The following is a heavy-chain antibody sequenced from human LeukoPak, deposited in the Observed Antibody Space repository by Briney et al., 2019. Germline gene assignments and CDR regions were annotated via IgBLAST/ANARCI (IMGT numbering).Heavy chain of an antibody. CDR1: GFTFSNYA. D-gene: IGHD5/OR15-5a*01. V-gene: IGHV3-30*03. CDR2: ISYDGRNK. Sequence: PGGSLRLSCAASGFTFSNYAIHWVRQAPGKGLEWVAVISYDGRNKYYADSVKGRLTISRDDSKNTVFLQMNSLTADDTAIYYCARGVSDHFDYWGQGTLLTVSS. CDR3: ARGVSDHFDY. J-gene: IGHJ4*02.